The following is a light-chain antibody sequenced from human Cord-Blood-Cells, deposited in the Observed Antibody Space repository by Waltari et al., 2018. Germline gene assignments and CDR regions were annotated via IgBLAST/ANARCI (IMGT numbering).Light chain of an antibody. J-gene: IGLJ1*01. CDR3: SSYAGSSTYV. V-gene: IGLV2-23*02. CDR2: EVR. Sequence: QSALTQPASVSGSPGQSITIPCTGTSSDVGSYNLVSWYQQHPVKAPKLMIYEVRKRPAGVLNRCSDSKSDSAASLTITGLRAEDEADYYSSSYAGSSTYVFGTGTKFTVL. CDR1: SSDVGSYNL.